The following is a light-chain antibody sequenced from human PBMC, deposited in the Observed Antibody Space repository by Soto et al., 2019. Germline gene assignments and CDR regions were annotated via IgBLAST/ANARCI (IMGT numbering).Light chain of an antibody. J-gene: IGKJ5*01. CDR1: QSVSSSY. Sequence: EIVLTQSPGTLSLSPGERATLSCRASQSVSSSYLAWYQQKPGQAPRLLIYDASSRATGIPDRFSGSGSGTDFTLTISRPEPEDFAVYYCQQYGSSRITFGQGTRLEIK. V-gene: IGKV3-20*01. CDR2: DAS. CDR3: QQYGSSRIT.